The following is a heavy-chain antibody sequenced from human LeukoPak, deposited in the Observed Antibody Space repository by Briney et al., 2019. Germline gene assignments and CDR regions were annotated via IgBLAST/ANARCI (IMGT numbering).Heavy chain of an antibody. CDR2: IIPIFGTA. V-gene: IGHV1-69*05. CDR3: ASSMITFGGVIVHRLNY. Sequence: GASVKVSCKASGGTFSSYAISWVRQAPGQGLEWMGGIIPIFGTANYAQKFQGRVTITTDESTSTAYMELSSLRSEDTAVYYCASSMITFGGVIVHRLNYWGQGTLVTVSS. J-gene: IGHJ4*02. D-gene: IGHD3-16*02. CDR1: GGTFSSYA.